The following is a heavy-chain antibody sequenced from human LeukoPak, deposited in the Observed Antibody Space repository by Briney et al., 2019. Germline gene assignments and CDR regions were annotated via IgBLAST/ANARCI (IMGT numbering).Heavy chain of an antibody. D-gene: IGHD2-8*01. V-gene: IGHV1-69*05. CDR2: IIPLFGTA. CDR1: GGTFSSYA. J-gene: IGHJ5*02. Sequence: GASVKVSCKASGGTFSSYAISWGRQAPGQGLEWMGRIIPLFGTANSAQKFKGRVTFNTDESTIPAYMELSTLRSEDTAVYYFARARCTNGVCLLNCFDPWGQGTLVTVSS. CDR3: ARARCTNGVCLLNCFDP.